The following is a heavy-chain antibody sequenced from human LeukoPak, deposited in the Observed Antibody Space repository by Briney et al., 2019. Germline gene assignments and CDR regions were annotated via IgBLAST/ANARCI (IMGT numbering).Heavy chain of an antibody. Sequence: PSETLSLTCAVYGGSFSGYYWSWIRQPPGKGLEWIGEINHSGSTNYNPSLKSRVTISVDTSKNQFSLKLSSVTAADTAVYYCARGYGSGNGFYYYYYMDVWGKGTTVTISS. CDR1: GGSFSGYY. CDR2: INHSGST. J-gene: IGHJ6*03. V-gene: IGHV4-34*01. D-gene: IGHD3-10*01. CDR3: ARGYGSGNGFYYYYYMDV.